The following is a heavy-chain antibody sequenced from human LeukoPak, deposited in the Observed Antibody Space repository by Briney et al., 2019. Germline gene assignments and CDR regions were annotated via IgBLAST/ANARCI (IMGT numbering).Heavy chain of an antibody. CDR2: ISSSSSTI. J-gene: IGHJ4*02. V-gene: IGHV3-48*01. CDR1: GFTFSSYS. D-gene: IGHD2-15*01. CDR3: ARDERCSGGSCYSFDY. Sequence: GGSLRLSCAASGFTFSSYSMNWVRQAPGKGLEWVSYISSSSSTIYYADSVKVRFTISRDNAKNSLYLQMNSLRAEDTAVYYCARDERCSGGSCYSFDYWGQGTLVTVSS.